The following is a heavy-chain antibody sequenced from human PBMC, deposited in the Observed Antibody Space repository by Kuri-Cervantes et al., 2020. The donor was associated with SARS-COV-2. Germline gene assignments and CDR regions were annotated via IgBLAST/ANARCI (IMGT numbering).Heavy chain of an antibody. CDR2: INWNGVRT. CDR1: GFTFDDYG. V-gene: IGHV3-20*04. D-gene: IGHD1-26*01. CDR3: ARAGISGSYLGY. Sequence: GESLKISCAASGFTFDDYGMSLVRQAPGKGLEWVSGINWNGVRTGYTDSVKGRFTISRDNAKNSLYLQMNSLRAEDTAFYYCARAGISGSYLGYWGQGTLVTVSS. J-gene: IGHJ4*02.